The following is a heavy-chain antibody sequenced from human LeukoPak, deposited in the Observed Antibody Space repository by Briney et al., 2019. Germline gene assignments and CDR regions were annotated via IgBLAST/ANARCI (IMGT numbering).Heavy chain of an antibody. CDR2: ISGSGGST. CDR3: AKGPAATYYYYMDV. D-gene: IGHD2-2*01. Sequence: GGSLRLSCAASGFTFSSYAMSWVRQAPGKGLEWVSAISGSGGSTYYADSVKGRFTISRDNSKNTLYLQMNSLRAEDTAVYYCAKGPAATYYYYMDVWGKGTTVTVSS. V-gene: IGHV3-23*01. CDR1: GFTFSSYA. J-gene: IGHJ6*03.